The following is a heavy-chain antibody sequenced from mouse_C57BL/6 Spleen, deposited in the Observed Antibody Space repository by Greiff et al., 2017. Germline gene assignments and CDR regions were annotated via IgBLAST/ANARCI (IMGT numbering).Heavy chain of an antibody. CDR1: GYTFTSYW. CDR2: IHPSDSDT. Sequence: QVQLQQPGAELVKPGASVKVSCKASGYTFTSYWMHWVKQRPGQGLEWIGRIHPSDSDTNYNQKFKGKATLTVDKSPRTAYRQLSSLTSEDSAVYYCAIEVLRPYAMDYRGQGTSVTVSS. CDR3: AIEVLRPYAMDY. V-gene: IGHV1-74*01. D-gene: IGHD1-2*01. J-gene: IGHJ4*01.